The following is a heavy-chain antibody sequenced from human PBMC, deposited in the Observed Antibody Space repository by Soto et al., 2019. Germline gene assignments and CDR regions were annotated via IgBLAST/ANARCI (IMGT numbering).Heavy chain of an antibody. CDR3: AREGRQLDY. V-gene: IGHV1-69*06. J-gene: IGHJ4*02. CDR1: GGTFSSYA. CDR2: INPIFGTP. Sequence: ASVKVSCKASGGTFSSYAISWVRQAPGQGLEWMGGINPIFGTPHYAQKYQGRVTITADTFTNTAYMELTRLTSDDTAVYLCAREGRQLDYWGQGTLVTVSS.